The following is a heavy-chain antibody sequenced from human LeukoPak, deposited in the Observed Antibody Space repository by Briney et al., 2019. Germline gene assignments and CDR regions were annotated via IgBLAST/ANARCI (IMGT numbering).Heavy chain of an antibody. CDR2: IWYDGSNK. CDR3: VSRIAVAGKNDY. D-gene: IGHD6-19*01. V-gene: IGHV3-33*01. J-gene: IGHJ4*02. Sequence: GGSLRLSCAASGFTFSSYGMHWVREAPGKGLEWVAVIWYDGSNKYYADSVKGRFTISRDNSKNTLYLQMNSLRAEDTAVYYCVSRIAVAGKNDYWGQGTLVSVSS. CDR1: GFTFSSYG.